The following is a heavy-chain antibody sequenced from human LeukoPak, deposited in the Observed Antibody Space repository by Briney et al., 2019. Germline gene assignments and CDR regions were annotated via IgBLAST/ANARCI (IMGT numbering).Heavy chain of an antibody. J-gene: IGHJ4*02. CDR2: IYPGDSRT. CDR3: ARASTGTYDY. CDR1: GYSFTNYW. Sequence: GESLKTSCKGSGYSFTNYWIGWVRQMPGKGLEWVGIIYPGDSRTGYSPSFQGQVTISVDKSISTAYLQWGGLKASDTAMYYCARASTGTYDYWGQGTLVTVS. V-gene: IGHV5-51*01. D-gene: IGHD1-1*01.